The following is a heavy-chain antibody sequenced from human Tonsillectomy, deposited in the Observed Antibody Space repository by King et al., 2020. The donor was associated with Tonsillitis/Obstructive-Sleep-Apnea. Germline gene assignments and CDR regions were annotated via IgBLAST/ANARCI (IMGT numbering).Heavy chain of an antibody. V-gene: IGHV3-53*01. Sequence: EVQLVESGGGLIQPGGSLRLSCAASGFTVSSNYMSWVRQAPGKGLEWVSVIYSGGSTYYADPVKGRFTISRDNSKNTLYLQMNSLRAEDTAVYYCARDLRGYSYGLQGTFDYWGQGTLVTVSS. CDR2: IYSGGST. D-gene: IGHD5-18*01. J-gene: IGHJ4*02. CDR1: GFTVSSNY. CDR3: ARDLRGYSYGLQGTFDY.